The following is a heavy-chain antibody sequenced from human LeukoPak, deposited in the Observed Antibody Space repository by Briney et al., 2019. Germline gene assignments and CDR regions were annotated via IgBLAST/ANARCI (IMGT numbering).Heavy chain of an antibody. CDR1: GYTFTSYT. CDR2: INTNTEKP. CDR3: ARGMSNSPYYFHYYMDV. V-gene: IGHV7-4-1*02. J-gene: IGHJ6*03. D-gene: IGHD1-1*01. Sequence: ASVKVSCKASGYTFTSYTMNWVRQAPGQGLEWKGCINTNTEKPTYAQGFTGRFVFSLDTSVSTAYLQISSLKAEDTAVYYCARGMSNSPYYFHYYMDVWGKGTTVTVSS.